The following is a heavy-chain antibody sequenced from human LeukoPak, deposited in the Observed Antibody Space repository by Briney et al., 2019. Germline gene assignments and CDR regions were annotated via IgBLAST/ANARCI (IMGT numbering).Heavy chain of an antibody. CDR2: ISGSGGST. Sequence: GGSLRLSCVASGFTFSSYTMSWVRQAPGKGLEWVSAISGSGGSTYYADSVKGRFTISRDNSKSTLYLQMNSLRAEDTAVYDCAKFRSSSSPYYYYYMDVWGKGTTVTVSS. J-gene: IGHJ6*03. CDR3: AKFRSSSSPYYYYYMDV. V-gene: IGHV3-23*01. D-gene: IGHD6-6*01. CDR1: GFTFSSYT.